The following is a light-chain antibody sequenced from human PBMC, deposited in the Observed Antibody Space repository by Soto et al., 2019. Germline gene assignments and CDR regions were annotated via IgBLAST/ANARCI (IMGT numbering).Light chain of an antibody. CDR2: LGS. V-gene: IGKV2-28*01. J-gene: IGKJ3*01. Sequence: DIVMTQSPLSLPVTPGEPASISCRSSQSLLHSNGYNYLDWYLQKPWQSPQLLIYLGSNRASGVPDRFSGSGSGTDFTLKISRVEAEDVGVYYCLQAIQTFTFGPGTKVDIK. CDR3: LQAIQTFT. CDR1: QSLLHSNGYNY.